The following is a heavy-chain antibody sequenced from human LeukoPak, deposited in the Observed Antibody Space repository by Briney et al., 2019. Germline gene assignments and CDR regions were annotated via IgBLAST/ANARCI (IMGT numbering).Heavy chain of an antibody. CDR2: INPNSGGT. D-gene: IGHD4-17*01. CDR1: GYTFTGYY. Sequence: GASVKVSCKASGYTFTGYYMHWVRQAPGQGLEWMGWINPNSGGTNYAQKFQGWVTMTRDTSISTAYMELSRPRSDDTAVYYCARAESNPYGDYPTYYYYGMDVWGQGTTVTVSS. CDR3: ARAESNPYGDYPTYYYYGMDV. J-gene: IGHJ6*02. V-gene: IGHV1-2*04.